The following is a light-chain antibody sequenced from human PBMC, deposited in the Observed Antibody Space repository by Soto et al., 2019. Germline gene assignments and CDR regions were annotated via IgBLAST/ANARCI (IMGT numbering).Light chain of an antibody. CDR1: QGIASW. V-gene: IGKV1-12*01. CDR2: AAS. Sequence: DIQMTQSPSSVSASVGDRVTISCRASQGIASWLAWYQQKPGKAPELLIFAASSLKSGVPSRFSGSGFGTDFTLTISRLQPEDFATYYCQQAHSFPRTFGQGTKVEI. CDR3: QQAHSFPRT. J-gene: IGKJ1*01.